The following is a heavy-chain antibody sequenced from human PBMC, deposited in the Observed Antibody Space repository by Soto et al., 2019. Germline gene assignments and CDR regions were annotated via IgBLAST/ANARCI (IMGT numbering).Heavy chain of an antibody. CDR2: IWYDGSNK. J-gene: IGHJ6*02. CDR3: ARDTAYYYGMDV. CDR1: GFTFSSYG. V-gene: IGHV3-33*01. Sequence: QVQLVESGGGVVQPGRSLRLSCAASGFTFSSYGMHWVRQAPGKGLEWVAVIWYDGSNKYYADSVKGRLTISRDNSKNTLYLQMNSLRAEDTAVYYCARDTAYYYGMDVWGQGTTVTVSS. D-gene: IGHD2-21*02.